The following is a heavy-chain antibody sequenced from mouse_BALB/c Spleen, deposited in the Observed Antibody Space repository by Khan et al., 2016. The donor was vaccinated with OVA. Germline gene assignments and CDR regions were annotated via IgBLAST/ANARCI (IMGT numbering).Heavy chain of an antibody. CDR1: GYTFTNYL. CDR3: TRKGCSNDDSCDY. CDR2: IYPGNSGI. Sequence: VQLQQSGPVLVRPGASVKMSCKASGYTFTNYLMHWVKQRPGQGLEWIGAIYPGNSGINYNKKLKGKATLTAVKSTSTAYMELNSLTNEDSAVYDCTRKGCSNDDSCDYWGQGTTVTVSA. J-gene: IGHJ2*01. V-gene: IGHV1-5*01. D-gene: IGHD2-12*01.